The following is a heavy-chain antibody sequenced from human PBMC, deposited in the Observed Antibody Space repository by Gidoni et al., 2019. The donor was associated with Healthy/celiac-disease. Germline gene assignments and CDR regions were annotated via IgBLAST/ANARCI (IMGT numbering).Heavy chain of an antibody. CDR3: ARLGGTTWIQSALAYYGMDV. D-gene: IGHD5-18*01. J-gene: IGHJ6*02. CDR1: GGSISSSSYY. Sequence: QLQLQESGPGLVKPSETLSLTCTVSGGSISSSSYYWGWIRQPPGKGLEWIGSIYYSGSTYYNPSLKSRVTISVDTSKNQFSLKLSSVTAADTAVYYCARLGGTTWIQSALAYYGMDVWGQGTTVTVSS. V-gene: IGHV4-39*01. CDR2: IYYSGST.